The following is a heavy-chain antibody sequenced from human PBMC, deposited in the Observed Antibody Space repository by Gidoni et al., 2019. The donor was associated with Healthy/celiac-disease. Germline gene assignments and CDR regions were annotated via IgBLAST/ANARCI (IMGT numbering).Heavy chain of an antibody. D-gene: IGHD3-22*01. V-gene: IGHV1-69*01. J-gene: IGHJ6*02. CDR2: IIPIFGTA. Sequence: QVQLVQSGAEVKKPGSSVKVSCKASGGTFSSYAISWVRQAPGQGLEWMGGIIPIFGTANYAQKFQGRVTITADESTSTAYMELSSLRSEDTAVYYCARAAYYYDSSGYRYYYYYGMDVWGQGTTVTVSS. CDR1: GGTFSSYA. CDR3: ARAAYYYDSSGYRYYYYYGMDV.